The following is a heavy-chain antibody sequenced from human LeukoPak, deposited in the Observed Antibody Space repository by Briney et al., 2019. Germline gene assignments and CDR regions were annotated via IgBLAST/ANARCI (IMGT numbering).Heavy chain of an antibody. J-gene: IGHJ4*02. CDR1: GFNLEDYA. D-gene: IGHD6-13*01. Sequence: GRSLRLSCTASGFNLEDYAMHWVRQAPGKGLEGVSGINWNSANLGYADSVRGRFTISRDNTKNSLYLQMNSLRAEDTAVYYCARESPTRLAAAGGGFDYWGQGTLVTVSS. CDR3: ARESPTRLAAAGGGFDY. V-gene: IGHV3-9*01. CDR2: INWNSANL.